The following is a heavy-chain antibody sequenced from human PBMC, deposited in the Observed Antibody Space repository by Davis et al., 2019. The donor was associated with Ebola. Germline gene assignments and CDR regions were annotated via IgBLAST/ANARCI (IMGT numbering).Heavy chain of an antibody. D-gene: IGHD3-3*01. V-gene: IGHV1-2*02. CDR1: GYTFTGYY. J-gene: IGHJ6*02. Sequence: ASVKVSCKASGYTFTGYYMHWVRQAPGQGLEWMGWINPNSGGTNYAQKFQGRVTMTRDTSISTAYMELSRLRSDDTAVYYCARDLWSGYRHAYYYYGMDVWGQGTTVTVSS. CDR2: INPNSGGT. CDR3: ARDLWSGYRHAYYYYGMDV.